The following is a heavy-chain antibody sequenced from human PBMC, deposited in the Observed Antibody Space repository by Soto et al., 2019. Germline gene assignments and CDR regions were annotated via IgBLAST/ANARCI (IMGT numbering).Heavy chain of an antibody. CDR3: AIVRFYGDWGALFDY. Sequence: PGGSLRLSCTASGFTFSTYSMNWVRQAPGKGLEWVSYISSSSGTIYYADSVKGRFTISRDNAKNSLYLQMNSLRAEDTAVYYCAIVRFYGDWGALFDYCGQGFLVTVSS. D-gene: IGHD4-17*01. V-gene: IGHV3-48*01. CDR1: GFTFSTYS. J-gene: IGHJ4*02. CDR2: ISSSSGTI.